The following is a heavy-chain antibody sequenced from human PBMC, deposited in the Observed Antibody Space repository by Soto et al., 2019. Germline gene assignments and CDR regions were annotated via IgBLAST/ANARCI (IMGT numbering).Heavy chain of an antibody. D-gene: IGHD4-17*01. CDR2: MSYDGSKK. CDR1: GFTFSNFA. Sequence: QVQVVESGGGVVQPGRSLRLSCAASGFTFSNFAMHWVRQAPGKGLEWVALMSYDGSKKYNADSVKGRCTISRDNSKNTLYLQTNSLRADDTAVYYCARSMTTVADFDYWGQGTLVTVSS. J-gene: IGHJ4*02. CDR3: ARSMTTVADFDY. V-gene: IGHV3-30-3*01.